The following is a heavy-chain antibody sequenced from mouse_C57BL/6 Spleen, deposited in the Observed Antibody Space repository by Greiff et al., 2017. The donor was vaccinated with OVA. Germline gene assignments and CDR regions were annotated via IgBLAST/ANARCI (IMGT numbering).Heavy chain of an antibody. J-gene: IGHJ4*01. Sequence: EVKLMESGEGLVKPGGSLKLSCAASGFTFSSYAMSWVRQTPEKRLEWVAYISSGGDYIYYADTVKGRFTISRDNARNTLYLQMSSLKSEDTAMYYCTREEQLRLRYAMDYWGKGTSVTVSS. V-gene: IGHV5-9-1*02. CDR2: ISSGGDYI. CDR3: TREEQLRLRYAMDY. D-gene: IGHD3-2*02. CDR1: GFTFSSYA.